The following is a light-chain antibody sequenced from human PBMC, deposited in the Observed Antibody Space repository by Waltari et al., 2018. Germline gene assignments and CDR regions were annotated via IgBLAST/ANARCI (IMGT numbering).Light chain of an antibody. CDR2: AAS. Sequence: DIQLTQSPSVLSASVGDRVTITCRASQGIGSYLAWYQHTLGKAPKLLIYAASTLQSGVPSRFSGSGSGTEFTLTISSLQPEDFATYFCQQLSSYPLTFGGGTKIEIK. CDR1: QGIGSY. V-gene: IGKV1-9*01. CDR3: QQLSSYPLT. J-gene: IGKJ4*01.